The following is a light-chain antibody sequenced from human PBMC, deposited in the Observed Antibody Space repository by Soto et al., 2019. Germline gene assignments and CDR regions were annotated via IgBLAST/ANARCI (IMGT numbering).Light chain of an antibody. Sequence: EIVLTQSPGTLSLSPGEGATLSCRARQSVSSSYLAWYQQKPGQAPRLLIYGASSRATGIPDRFSGGGSGPDFTLTIRRLEPEDFAVYYCPQYDNSPWTFGQGNKVEIK. CDR1: QSVSSSY. V-gene: IGKV3-20*01. CDR3: PQYDNSPWT. J-gene: IGKJ1*01. CDR2: GAS.